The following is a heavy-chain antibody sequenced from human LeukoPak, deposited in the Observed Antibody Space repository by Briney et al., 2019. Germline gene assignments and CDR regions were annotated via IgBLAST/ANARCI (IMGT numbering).Heavy chain of an antibody. D-gene: IGHD3-9*01. CDR3: ARQYYDILTGYYFRHYYYYYMDV. V-gene: IGHV3-21*01. CDR1: GFTFSSYS. J-gene: IGHJ6*03. Sequence: GGSLRLSCAASGFTFSSYSMNWVRQAPAKGLEWVSSISSSSSYIYYADSVKGRFTISRDNAKNSLYLQMNSLRAEDTAVYYCARQYYDILTGYYFRHYYYYYMDVWGKGTTVTVSS. CDR2: ISSSSSYI.